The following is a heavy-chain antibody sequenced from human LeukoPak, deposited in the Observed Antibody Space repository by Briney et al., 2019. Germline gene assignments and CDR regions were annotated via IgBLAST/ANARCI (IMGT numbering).Heavy chain of an antibody. CDR1: GGSFSGYY. V-gene: IGHV4-34*01. CDR3: ATSSPYNWFDP. J-gene: IGHJ5*02. Sequence: SETLSLTCAVYGGSFSGYYWSWIREPPGKGLEWIGEINHSGSTNYNPSLKSRVTISVDTSKNQFSLKLSPVTAADTAVYYCATSSPYNWFDPWGQGTLVTVSS. CDR2: INHSGST.